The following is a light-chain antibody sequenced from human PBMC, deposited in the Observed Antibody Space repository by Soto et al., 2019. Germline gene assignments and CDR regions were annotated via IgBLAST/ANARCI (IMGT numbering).Light chain of an antibody. CDR3: QQYNNYWT. Sequence: DIQMTQSPSTLSASVGDRFTITCRTSKSSSYWLAWYQQRPGKAPNLLIYKASSLESGVPSRFSGSGSGTEFTLTISSLQPDDFATYYCQQYNNYWTFGQGTKVEIK. CDR1: KSSSYW. V-gene: IGKV1-5*03. J-gene: IGKJ1*01. CDR2: KAS.